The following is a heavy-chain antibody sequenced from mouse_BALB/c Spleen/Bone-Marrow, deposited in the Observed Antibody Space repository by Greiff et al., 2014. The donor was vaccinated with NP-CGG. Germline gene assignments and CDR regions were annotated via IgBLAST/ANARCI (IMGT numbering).Heavy chain of an antibody. CDR2: IWADGST. D-gene: IGHD1-2*01. Sequence: VQLVESGPGLVAPSQSLSITCTVSGFSLTNYGVHWVRQPPGKGLEWLGVIWADGSTNYNSALMSRLSISKDNSKSQVFFKMNSLQTDDAAMYYCGRITTATEAMDYWGQGTSVTVSS. CDR1: GFSLTNYG. J-gene: IGHJ4*01. V-gene: IGHV2-9*02. CDR3: GRITTATEAMDY.